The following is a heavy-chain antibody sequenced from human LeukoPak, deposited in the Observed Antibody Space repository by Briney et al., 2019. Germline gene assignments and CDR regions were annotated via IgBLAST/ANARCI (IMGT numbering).Heavy chain of an antibody. Sequence: SETLSLTCTVSGGSISSGSYYWSWIRQPAGKGLEWIGRIYTSGSTNYNPSLKSRVTMSVDTSKNQFSLKLSSATAADTAVYYCARDSMVRGLIWFDPWGQGTLVTVSS. V-gene: IGHV4-61*02. J-gene: IGHJ5*02. CDR2: IYTSGST. CDR1: GGSISSGSYY. CDR3: ARDSMVRGLIWFDP. D-gene: IGHD3-10*01.